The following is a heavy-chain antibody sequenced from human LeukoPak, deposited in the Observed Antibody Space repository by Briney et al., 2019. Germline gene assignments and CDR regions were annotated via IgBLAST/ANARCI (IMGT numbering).Heavy chain of an antibody. Sequence: SETLSLTCTVSGGSISSYYWSWIRQPPGKGLEWIGYIYYSESTYYSPSLKSRVTISLDTSRNQFSLKLNSVTAADTAVYYCAKSNGYGLVDIWGQGTMVTVSS. J-gene: IGHJ3*02. D-gene: IGHD3-10*01. V-gene: IGHV4-59*12. CDR1: GGSISSYY. CDR2: IYYSEST. CDR3: AKSNGYGLVDI.